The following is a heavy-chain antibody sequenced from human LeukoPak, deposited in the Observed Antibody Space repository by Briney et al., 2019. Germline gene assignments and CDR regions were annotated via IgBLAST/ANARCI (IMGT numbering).Heavy chain of an antibody. CDR2: IWYDGSNK. J-gene: IGHJ4*02. Sequence: GGSLRLSCAASGFTFSSYGMHWVRQAPGKGLEWVAVIWYDGSNKYYADSVKGRFTISRDNSKNTLYLQMNSLRAEDTAVYYCARWDDLFLIDFWGQGTLVTVSS. V-gene: IGHV3-33*01. CDR1: GFTFSSYG. CDR3: ARWDDLFLIDF. D-gene: IGHD3-9*01.